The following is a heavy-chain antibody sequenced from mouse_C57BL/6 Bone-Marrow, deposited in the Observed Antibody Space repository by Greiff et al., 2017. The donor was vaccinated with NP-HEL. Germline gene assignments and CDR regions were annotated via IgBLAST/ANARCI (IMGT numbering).Heavy chain of an antibody. D-gene: IGHD1-1*01. CDR1: GFTFSNYW. Sequence: VQLKESGGGLVQPGGSMKLSCVASGFTFSNYWMNWVRQSPEKGLEWVAQIRLKSDNYATHYAESVKGRFTISRDDSKSSVYLQMNNLRAEDTGIYYCTLLRSHWYFDVWGTGTTVTVSS. V-gene: IGHV6-3*01. J-gene: IGHJ1*03. CDR3: TLLRSHWYFDV. CDR2: IRLKSDNYAT.